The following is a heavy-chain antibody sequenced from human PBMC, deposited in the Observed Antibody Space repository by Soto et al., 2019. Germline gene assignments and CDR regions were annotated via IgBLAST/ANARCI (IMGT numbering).Heavy chain of an antibody. CDR1: GFTFSDYW. CDR3: VRGGGRGFDL. CDR2: IEDGGSTI. D-gene: IGHD2-15*01. V-gene: IGHV3-74*01. Sequence: SGGSLRLSCAVSGFTFSDYWMHWVRQAPGKGLVWVSRIEDGGSTISHADSVKGRFTISRDNNKNTLYLQMTSLGAEDTAVYYCVRGGGRGFDLWGQGTVVTVSS. J-gene: IGHJ4*02.